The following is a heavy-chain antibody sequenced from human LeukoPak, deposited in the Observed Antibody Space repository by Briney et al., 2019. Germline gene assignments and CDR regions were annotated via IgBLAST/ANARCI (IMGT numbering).Heavy chain of an antibody. J-gene: IGHJ6*03. V-gene: IGHV3-23*01. CDR2: ITGSGAGT. CDR1: GFTFSSYA. Sequence: GGSLRLSCAASGFTFSSYAMSWVRQAPGKGLEWVSTITGSGAGTYYADSVKGRFTISRDNSKNTLYLQMKSLRAEDTAVYYCAKGGGYEAQYYYYYLDVWGKGTTVTISS. D-gene: IGHD5-12*01. CDR3: AKGGGYEAQYYYYYLDV.